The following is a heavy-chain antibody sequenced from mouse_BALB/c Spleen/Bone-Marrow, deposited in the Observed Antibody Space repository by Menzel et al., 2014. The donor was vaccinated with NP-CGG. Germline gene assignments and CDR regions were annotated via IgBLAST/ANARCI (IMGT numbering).Heavy chain of an antibody. V-gene: IGHV2-9*02. CDR1: GFSLTNYG. CDR2: IWAGGST. D-gene: IGHD3-2*02. J-gene: IGHJ4*01. Sequence: VKLMESGPGLVAPSQSLSITCTVSGFSLTNYGVHWVRQPPGKGLEWLGVIWAGGSTNYNSALMSRLSISKDNSKSQVFLKMISLQTYDTAMYYCARVTSSAVGAMDYWGQGTSVTVSS. CDR3: ARVTSSAVGAMDY.